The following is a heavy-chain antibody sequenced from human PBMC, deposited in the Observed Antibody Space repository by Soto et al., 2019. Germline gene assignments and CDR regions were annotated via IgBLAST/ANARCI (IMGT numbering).Heavy chain of an antibody. CDR3: ANGGYSYGYHYYYYMDV. CDR1: GFTFSSYA. CDR2: ISGSGGST. J-gene: IGHJ6*03. D-gene: IGHD5-18*01. V-gene: IGHV3-23*01. Sequence: EVQLLESGGGLVQPGGSLRLSCAASGFTFSSYAMSWVRQAPGKGLEWVSAISGSGGSTYYADSVKGRFTISRDNSKNTLYLQMNSLRAEDTAVYYCANGGYSYGYHYYYYMDVWGKGTTVTVSS.